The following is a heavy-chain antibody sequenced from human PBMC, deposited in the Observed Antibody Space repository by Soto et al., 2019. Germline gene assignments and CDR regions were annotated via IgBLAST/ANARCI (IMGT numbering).Heavy chain of an antibody. CDR3: ARAVSGVTASDWFDP. V-gene: IGHV4-30-4*01. CDR1: GGSISSGDYY. CDR2: IYYSGST. J-gene: IGHJ5*02. D-gene: IGHD2-21*02. Sequence: PSETLSLTCTVSGGSISSGDYYWIWIRHPPGKGLEWIGYIYYSGSTYYNPSLKSRVTISVDTSKNQFSLKLSSVTAADTAVYYCARAVSGVTASDWFDPWGQGTLVTVSS.